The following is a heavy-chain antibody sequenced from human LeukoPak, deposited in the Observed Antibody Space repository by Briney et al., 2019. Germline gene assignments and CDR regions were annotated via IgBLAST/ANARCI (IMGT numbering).Heavy chain of an antibody. V-gene: IGHV4-31*03. D-gene: IGHD4-17*01. Sequence: SETLSLTCTVSGGSISSGGYYWSWIRRHPGKGLEWIGYIYYSGSTYYNPSLKSRVTISVDTSKNQFSLKLSSVTAADTAVYYCARATYGDYFIDYWGQGTLVTVSS. J-gene: IGHJ4*02. CDR2: IYYSGST. CDR1: GGSISSGGYY. CDR3: ARATYGDYFIDY.